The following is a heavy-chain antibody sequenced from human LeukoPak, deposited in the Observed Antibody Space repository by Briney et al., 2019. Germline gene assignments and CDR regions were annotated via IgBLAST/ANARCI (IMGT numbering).Heavy chain of an antibody. Sequence: PSETLSLTCAVYGGSFSGYYWSWIRQPPGKGLEWIGEINHSGSTNYNPSLKSRVTISVDTSKNQFSLRLSSVTAADTAVYYCARQLTTVTTWGLDYWGQGTLVTVSS. J-gene: IGHJ4*02. D-gene: IGHD4-17*01. CDR1: GGSFSGYY. CDR3: ARQLTTVTTWGLDY. CDR2: INHSGST. V-gene: IGHV4-34*01.